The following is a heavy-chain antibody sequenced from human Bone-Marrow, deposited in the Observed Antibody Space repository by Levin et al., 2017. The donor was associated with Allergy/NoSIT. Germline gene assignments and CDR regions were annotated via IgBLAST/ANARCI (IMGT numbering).Heavy chain of an antibody. CDR1: GFPYSDYG. CDR2: ITSDGSSK. Sequence: GGSLRLSCAASGFPYSDYGMDWVRQAPGKGLEWVAVITSDGSSKFYADPVKGRFTISRDNSKNTLDLHMNSLETEDTAVYYCARLRRGDSDCSSSSCFLDWWGQGTLVTVSS. CDR3: ARLRRGDSDCSSSSCFLDW. J-gene: IGHJ4*02. V-gene: IGHV3-30*03. D-gene: IGHD2-2*01.